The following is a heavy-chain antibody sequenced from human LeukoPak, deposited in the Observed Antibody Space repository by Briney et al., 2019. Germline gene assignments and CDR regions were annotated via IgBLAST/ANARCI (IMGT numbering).Heavy chain of an antibody. J-gene: IGHJ6*02. D-gene: IGHD1-26*01. CDR3: ARAKYSGSYYYYGMDV. CDR2: INPSGGST. CDR1: GYTFTSYY. Sequence: ASVKVSCKASGYTFTSYYMHWVRQAPGQGLEWMRIINPSGGSTSYAQKFQGRVTMIRDTSTSTVYMELSSLRSEDTAVYYCARAKYSGSYYYYGMDVWGQGTTVTVSS. V-gene: IGHV1-46*01.